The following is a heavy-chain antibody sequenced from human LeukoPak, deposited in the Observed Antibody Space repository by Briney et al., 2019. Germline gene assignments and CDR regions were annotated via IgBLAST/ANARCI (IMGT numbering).Heavy chain of an antibody. CDR1: GFTFTNYG. V-gene: IGHV3-30*03. CDR3: ARSRGVSDY. Sequence: PGRSLRLSCAASGFTFTNYGMHWVRQAPGKGLEWVALISNDGSNKYYADSVKGRFTISRDNAKNSLFLQMSSLRDDDTAVYFCARSRGVSDYWGQGTLVTVSS. CDR2: ISNDGSNK. D-gene: IGHD3-10*01. J-gene: IGHJ4*02.